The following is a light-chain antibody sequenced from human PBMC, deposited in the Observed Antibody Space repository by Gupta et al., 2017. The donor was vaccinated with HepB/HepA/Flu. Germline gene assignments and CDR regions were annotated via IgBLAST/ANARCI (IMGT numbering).Light chain of an antibody. V-gene: IGKV3-15*01. CDR1: LSVSID. J-gene: IGKJ1*01. CDR2: GAS. Sequence: EIVMLQSPATLSVSPRERATLSCRASLSVSIDLAWYQQKPGQAPRLLIYGASTRATGIPARFSGSGSGTEFTLTISSLQSEDFAVYYCQQYNSWPSTFGQGTKVEIK. CDR3: QQYNSWPST.